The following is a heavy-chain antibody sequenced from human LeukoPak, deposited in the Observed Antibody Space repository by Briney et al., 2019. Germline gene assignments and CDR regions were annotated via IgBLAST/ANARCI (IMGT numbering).Heavy chain of an antibody. Sequence: ASVKVSCKVSGYTLTELSMHWVRQAPANGLEWTGGFDPEDGETIYAQKFQSRVTMTEDTSTDKPYTQTSSPMSADPRGCYPPTFYYDFWSGYYRQRGDYWGQGTLVTVSS. CDR1: GYTLTELS. V-gene: IGHV1-24*01. CDR2: FDPEDGET. CDR3: PTFYYDFWSGYYRQRGDY. J-gene: IGHJ4*02. D-gene: IGHD3-3*01.